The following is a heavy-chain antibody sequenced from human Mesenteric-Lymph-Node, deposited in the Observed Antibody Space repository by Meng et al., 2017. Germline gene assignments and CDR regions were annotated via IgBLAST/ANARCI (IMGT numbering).Heavy chain of an antibody. Sequence: SETLSLTCTVSGGSISRYYWSWIRQPPGKGLEWIGYIYYSGSTNYNPSLKSRVAISVDTSEIHFSLKLTSVTAADTAVYYCARASSGYYLAFDIWGQGTMVTVSS. CDR3: ARASSGYYLAFDI. CDR1: GGSISRYY. J-gene: IGHJ3*02. CDR2: IYYSGST. D-gene: IGHD3-22*01. V-gene: IGHV4-59*01.